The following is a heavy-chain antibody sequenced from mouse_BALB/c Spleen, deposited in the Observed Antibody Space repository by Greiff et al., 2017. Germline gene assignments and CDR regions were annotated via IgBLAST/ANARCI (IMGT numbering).Heavy chain of an antibody. CDR1: GYTFTSYW. D-gene: IGHD1-2*01. CDR2: INPSTGYT. CDR3: ANYSVRYYGSCYAMDY. Sequence: QVQLQQSGADLVKPGASVKMSCTASGYTFTSYWMHWVKQRPGQGLEWIGYINPSTGYTEYNQKFKDKATLTADKSSSTAYMQLSSLTSEDTAVYYGANYSVRYYGSCYAMDYWGQGTSVTVSS. V-gene: IGHV1-7*01. J-gene: IGHJ4*01.